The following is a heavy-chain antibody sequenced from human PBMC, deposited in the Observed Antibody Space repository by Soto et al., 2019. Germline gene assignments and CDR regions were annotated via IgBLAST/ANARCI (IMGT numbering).Heavy chain of an antibody. D-gene: IGHD2-21*02. V-gene: IGHV1-2*02. CDR2: INPNSDTT. Sequence: ASVKVSCTAFGYSLTGNYLHWVRQAPGQGLEWMGWINPNSDTTKYAQKFQGRVTMTRDTSINTAYMELTNLTSDDTAVYYCAREIRVTSEKSFDFWGQGTVVTVSS. CDR3: AREIRVTSEKSFDF. J-gene: IGHJ3*01. CDR1: GYSLTGNY.